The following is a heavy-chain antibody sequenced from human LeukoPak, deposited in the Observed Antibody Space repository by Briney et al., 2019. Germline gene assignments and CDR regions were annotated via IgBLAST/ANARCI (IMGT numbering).Heavy chain of an antibody. J-gene: IGHJ3*02. V-gene: IGHV3-21*01. D-gene: IGHD3-22*01. CDR3: ARDRITMIGPADAFDI. CDR2: ISSSSSYI. Sequence: GGSLRLSCAASGFTFSSYSMNWVRQAPGKGLEWVSSISSSSSYIYYADSVKGRFTISRDNAKNSPYLQMNSLRAEDTAVYYCARDRITMIGPADAFDIWGQGTMVTVSS. CDR1: GFTFSSYS.